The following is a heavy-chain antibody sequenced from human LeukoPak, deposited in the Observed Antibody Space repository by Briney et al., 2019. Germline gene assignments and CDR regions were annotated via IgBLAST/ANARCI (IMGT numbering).Heavy chain of an antibody. CDR2: ISGSGSTI. Sequence: SGGSLRLSCAASGFTFSIYEMNWVRQAPGKGLEWVSFISGSGSTIHFADSVKGRFTISRDNSKNTLYLQMNSLRAEDTAVYYCARDHEWELNYYYGMDVWGQGTTVTVSS. J-gene: IGHJ6*02. CDR3: ARDHEWELNYYYGMDV. CDR1: GFTFSIYE. D-gene: IGHD1-26*01. V-gene: IGHV3-48*03.